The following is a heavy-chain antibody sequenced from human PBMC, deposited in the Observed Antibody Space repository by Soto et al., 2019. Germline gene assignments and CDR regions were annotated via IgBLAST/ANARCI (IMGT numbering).Heavy chain of an antibody. Sequence: SETLSLTCAVSGVSISSGGYSWSWIRQPPGKGLEWIGYIYHSGSTYYNPSLKSRVTISVDRSKNQFSLKLSSVTAADTAVYYCARFMVRGVNNWFDPWGQGTLVTVSS. CDR2: IYHSGST. CDR3: ARFMVRGVNNWFDP. D-gene: IGHD3-10*01. V-gene: IGHV4-30-2*01. CDR1: GVSISSGGYS. J-gene: IGHJ5*02.